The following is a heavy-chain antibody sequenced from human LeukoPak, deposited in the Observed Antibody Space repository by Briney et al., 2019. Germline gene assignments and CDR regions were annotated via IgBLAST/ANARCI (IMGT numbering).Heavy chain of an antibody. Sequence: GGSLRLSCAASGFTVSSNYMSWVRQAPGKGLEWVSAISGSGGSTYYADSVKGRFTISRDNSKNPLYLQMNSLRAEDTAVYYCARRYFDYWGQGTLVTVSS. CDR1: GFTVSSNY. CDR2: ISGSGGST. J-gene: IGHJ4*02. CDR3: ARRYFDY. V-gene: IGHV3-23*01.